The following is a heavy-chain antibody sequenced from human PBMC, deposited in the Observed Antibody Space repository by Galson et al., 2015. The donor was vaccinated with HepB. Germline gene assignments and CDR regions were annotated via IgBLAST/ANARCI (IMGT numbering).Heavy chain of an antibody. CDR2: IRSKTNGYAT. J-gene: IGHJ4*02. D-gene: IGHD1-26*01. V-gene: IGHV3-73*01. CDR1: GFTFSGSA. CDR3: TTTYSGSYSDY. Sequence: SLRLSCAASGFTFSGSALHWVRQASGKGLEWVGRIRSKTNGYATAYGASVKGRFTISRDDSKNTAYLQMNSLSTEDTALYYCTTTYSGSYSDYWGQGTLVTVSS.